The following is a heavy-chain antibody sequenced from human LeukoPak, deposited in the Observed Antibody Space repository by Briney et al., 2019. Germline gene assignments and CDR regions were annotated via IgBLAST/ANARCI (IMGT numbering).Heavy chain of an antibody. J-gene: IGHJ4*02. V-gene: IGHV4-59*01. CDR2: IYYSGST. CDR1: GVSISSYY. CDR3: ATDSSGWYGGSDY. D-gene: IGHD6-19*01. Sequence: PSETLSLTCTVSGVSISSYYWSWIRQPPGKGLEWIGYIYYSGSTNYNPSLKRRVTISVDTSKNQFSLKLSSVTAADTAVYYCATDSSGWYGGSDYWGQGTLVTVSS.